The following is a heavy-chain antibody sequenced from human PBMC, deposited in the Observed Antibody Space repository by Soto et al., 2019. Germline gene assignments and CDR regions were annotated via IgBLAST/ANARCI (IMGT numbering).Heavy chain of an antibody. D-gene: IGHD5-18*01. CDR3: ARDRSGYSYGYE. CDR1: GYTFTGYY. Sequence: ALVKVSCKASGYTFTGYYMHWVRQAPGQGLEWMGWINPNSGGTNYAQKFQGWVTMTRDTSISTAYMELSRLRSDDTAVYYCARDRSGYSYGYEWGQGTLVTVSS. V-gene: IGHV1-2*04. J-gene: IGHJ4*02. CDR2: INPNSGGT.